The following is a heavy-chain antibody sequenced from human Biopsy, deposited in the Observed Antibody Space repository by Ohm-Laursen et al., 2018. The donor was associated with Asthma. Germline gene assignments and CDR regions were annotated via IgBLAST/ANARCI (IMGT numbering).Heavy chain of an antibody. CDR1: GGTFNTYV. Sequence: SSVKVSCKSLGGTFNTYVIGWVRQAPGQGLEWMGGINSVYGTTTYPQKFQDRVTITADDSPSTVYMELSSLRSEDTAVYYCARKAGSCISRTCYSLDFWGQGTLVTVSS. J-gene: IGHJ4*02. D-gene: IGHD2-2*01. CDR3: ARKAGSCISRTCYSLDF. CDR2: INSVYGTT. V-gene: IGHV1-69*01.